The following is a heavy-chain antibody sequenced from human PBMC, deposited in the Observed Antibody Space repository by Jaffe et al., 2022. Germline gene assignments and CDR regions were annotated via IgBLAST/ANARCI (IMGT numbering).Heavy chain of an antibody. CDR1: GFTLTNYV. CDR3: AKRRVMLGGGPGGFDP. Sequence: EVQLLESGGGLVQPGGSLRLSCAASGFTLTNYVMNWVRQAPGKGLEYISSITDRDDTYYADSVKGRFTISRDNSKNTLYLQMNSLTAEDTAMYYCAKRRVMLGGGPGGFDPWGQGTLVTVSS. D-gene: IGHD2-15*01. V-gene: IGHV3-23*01. J-gene: IGHJ5*02. CDR2: ITDRDDT.